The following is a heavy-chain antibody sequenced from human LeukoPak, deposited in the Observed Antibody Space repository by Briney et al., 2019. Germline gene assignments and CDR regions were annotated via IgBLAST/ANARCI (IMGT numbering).Heavy chain of an antibody. CDR3: ARTTEGGYTYNYFYYYYMDV. CDR2: IYTSGST. V-gene: IGHV4-61*09. J-gene: IGHJ6*03. CDR1: GGSISSGNYY. D-gene: IGHD5-18*01. Sequence: SETLSLTCTVSGGSISSGNYYWSWIRQPAGKGLEWIGHIYTSGSTNYNPSLKSRVTISVDTSKNQFSLKLSSVTAADTAVYYCARTTEGGYTYNYFYYYYMDVWGKGTTVTISS.